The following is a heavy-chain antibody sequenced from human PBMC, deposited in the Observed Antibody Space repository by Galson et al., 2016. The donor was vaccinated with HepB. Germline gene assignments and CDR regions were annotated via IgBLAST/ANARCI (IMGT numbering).Heavy chain of an antibody. CDR3: AKFRFSSGWYGEGNNFDY. J-gene: IGHJ4*02. CDR1: GFTFRSYA. Sequence: SLRLSCAASGFTFRSYAMSWVRQAPGKGLEWVSVISGSGDSTYYAGSVKGRFTISRDNSKNTLYLQMNSLRVEDTAVYSCAKFRFSSGWYGEGNNFDYWGRGTLATVSS. D-gene: IGHD6-19*01. CDR2: ISGSGDST. V-gene: IGHV3-23*01.